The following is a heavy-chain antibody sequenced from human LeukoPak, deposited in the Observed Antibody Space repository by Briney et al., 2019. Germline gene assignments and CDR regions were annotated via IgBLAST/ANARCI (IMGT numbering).Heavy chain of an antibody. J-gene: IGHJ4*02. V-gene: IGHV3-23*01. CDR2: ISGSGGST. Sequence: PGGSLRLSCAASGFTFSSYAMSWVRQAPGRGLEWVSAISGSGGSTYYADSVKGRFTISRDNSKNTLYLQMNSLRAEDTAVYYRAKDENIVATTDFDYCGQGTLVTVSS. CDR3: AKDENIVATTDFDY. CDR1: GFTFSSYA. D-gene: IGHD5-12*01.